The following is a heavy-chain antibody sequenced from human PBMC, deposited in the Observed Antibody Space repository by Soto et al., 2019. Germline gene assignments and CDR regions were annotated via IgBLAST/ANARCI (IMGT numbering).Heavy chain of an antibody. D-gene: IGHD2-15*01. CDR1: GFTFSNYG. Sequence: QVQLVESGGGVVQPGRSLRLSCAGSGFTFSNYGLHWVRQAPGKGPEWVAAISYDGSNEYYADSVNGRFSISRDKSKNMLYLQMDSLRPEDTAVYYCAKDGAPRYCTRSSCHPAGAYWGQGTLVTVSS. J-gene: IGHJ4*02. CDR2: ISYDGSNE. V-gene: IGHV3-30*18. CDR3: AKDGAPRYCTRSSCHPAGAY.